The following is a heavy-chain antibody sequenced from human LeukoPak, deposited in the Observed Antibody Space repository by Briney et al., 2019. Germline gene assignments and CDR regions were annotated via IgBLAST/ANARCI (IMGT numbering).Heavy chain of an antibody. CDR1: GYTFTSYD. CDR2: MNPNSGNT. Sequence: GASVKVSCKASGYTFTSYDINWVRQATGQGLEWMGWMNPNSGNTGYAQKFQARVTMTRNTSISTAYMELSSLRSEDTAVYYCARGGPTVVRNWFDPWGQGTLVTVSS. D-gene: IGHD4-23*01. V-gene: IGHV1-8*01. J-gene: IGHJ5*02. CDR3: ARGGPTVVRNWFDP.